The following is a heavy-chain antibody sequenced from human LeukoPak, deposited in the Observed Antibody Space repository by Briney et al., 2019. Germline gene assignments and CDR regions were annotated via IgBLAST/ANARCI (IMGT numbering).Heavy chain of an antibody. CDR2: ISTSGGTM. D-gene: IGHD3-3*01. Sequence: PGGSLRLSCAASGFTFSSYGMSWVRQAPGKGLDWVSYISTSGGTMYYADSVKGRFTISRGNAKNSLYLQMNSLRAEDTAVYYCARSSEWTFDYWGQGTLVTVSS. J-gene: IGHJ4*02. CDR3: ARSSEWTFDY. V-gene: IGHV3-48*03. CDR1: GFTFSSYG.